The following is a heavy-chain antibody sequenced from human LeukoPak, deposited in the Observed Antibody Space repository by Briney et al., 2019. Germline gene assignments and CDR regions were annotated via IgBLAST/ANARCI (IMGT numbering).Heavy chain of an antibody. Sequence: GGSLRLSCAASGFTFDDYGMSWVRQAPGKGLEWVSSISSSSSYIYYADSVKGRFTISRDNAKNSLYLQMNSLRAEDTAVYYCARDFSGGHDFPSYWGQGTLVTVSS. CDR3: ARDFSGGHDFPSY. D-gene: IGHD3/OR15-3a*01. V-gene: IGHV3-21*01. CDR1: GFTFDDYG. J-gene: IGHJ4*02. CDR2: ISSSSSYI.